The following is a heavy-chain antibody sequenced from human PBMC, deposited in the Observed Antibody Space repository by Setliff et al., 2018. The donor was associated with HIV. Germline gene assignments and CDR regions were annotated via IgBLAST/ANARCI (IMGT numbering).Heavy chain of an antibody. V-gene: IGHV4-4*07. CDR1: GTSIRDKS. D-gene: IGHD2-8*01. J-gene: IGHJ4*02. CDR3: ARNFLYSTFFSSPGPGGSNY. Sequence: SETLSLTCNVSGTSIRDKSWSWIRQPAGKGLEWIGHLDTDGTTEYNPSLNSRVTILLELSKNQVSLILTSVTAADTAIYYCARNFLYSTFFSSPGPGGSNYWGQGILVTVSS. CDR2: LDTDGTT.